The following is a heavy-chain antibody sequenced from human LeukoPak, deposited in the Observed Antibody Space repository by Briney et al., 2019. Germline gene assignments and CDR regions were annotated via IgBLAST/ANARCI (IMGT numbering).Heavy chain of an antibody. CDR1: GGSINSGGFY. CDR2: IYYTGIP. J-gene: IGHJ4*02. D-gene: IGHD3-10*01. V-gene: IGHV4-31*03. Sequence: SETLCLTCTVSGGSINSGGFYWHWIRQHPGQGLEWIGYIYYTGIPYRNPSLWSRVTISLDTSKNQFFLNLTAVTAADTAVYYCARGTGTFEFWGQGTLVTVSS. CDR3: ARGTGTFEF.